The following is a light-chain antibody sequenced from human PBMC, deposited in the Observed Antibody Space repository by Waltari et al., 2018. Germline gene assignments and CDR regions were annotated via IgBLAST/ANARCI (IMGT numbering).Light chain of an antibody. CDR3: QSYDSSLSGFWV. Sequence: QSVLTQPPSVSGAPGQRVTISCTGSSSNIGAGYDVHWYQQLPGTAPKPLIYGNSIRPSGVPDRFSGSKSGTSASLAITGLQAEDEADYYCQSYDSSLSGFWVFGGGTKLTVL. V-gene: IGLV1-40*01. CDR2: GNS. J-gene: IGLJ3*02. CDR1: SSNIGAGYD.